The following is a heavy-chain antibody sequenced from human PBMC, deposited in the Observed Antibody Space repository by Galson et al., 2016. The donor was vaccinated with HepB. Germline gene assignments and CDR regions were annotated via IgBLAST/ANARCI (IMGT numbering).Heavy chain of an antibody. V-gene: IGHV3-9*01. CDR2: ISWNGRTI. D-gene: IGHD3-3*01. Sequence: SLRLSCAASGFTFDDYAMLWVRQAPGKGLEWASGISWNGRTIGYADSVKGRFTISRDNAKNSLYLRMNSPRVEDTALYFCAKDIWPFGGPRVMDVGGQGTRVTVSS. J-gene: IGHJ6*02. CDR1: GFTFDDYA. CDR3: AKDIWPFGGPRVMDV.